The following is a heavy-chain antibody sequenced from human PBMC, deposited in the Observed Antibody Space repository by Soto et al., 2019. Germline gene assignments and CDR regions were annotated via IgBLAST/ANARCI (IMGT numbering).Heavy chain of an antibody. J-gene: IGHJ6*02. CDR3: ARLYSSSGYVRGYYYYGMDV. Sequence: ASVKVSCKASGYTFTSYAMHWVRQAPGQRLEWMGWINAGNGKTKYSQKFQGRVTITRDTSASTAYMELSSLRSEDTAVYYCARLYSSSGYVRGYYYYGMDVWGQGTTVTVS. D-gene: IGHD6-13*01. CDR2: INAGNGKT. CDR1: GYTFTSYA. V-gene: IGHV1-3*01.